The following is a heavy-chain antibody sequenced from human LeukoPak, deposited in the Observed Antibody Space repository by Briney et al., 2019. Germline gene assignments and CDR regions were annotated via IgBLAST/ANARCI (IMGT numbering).Heavy chain of an antibody. D-gene: IGHD2-15*01. CDR3: TTDRWYSADH. Sequence: GGSLRLSCTVSGFIFSDSWMAWIRQAPGKGLEWVAIIEKNGSGTNYVDSVKGRFIISRDNAKNSLFLQMDSLKVEDTAIYYCTTDRWYSADHWGQGTLVTVSS. CDR2: IEKNGSGT. CDR1: GFIFSDSW. J-gene: IGHJ5*02. V-gene: IGHV3-7*03.